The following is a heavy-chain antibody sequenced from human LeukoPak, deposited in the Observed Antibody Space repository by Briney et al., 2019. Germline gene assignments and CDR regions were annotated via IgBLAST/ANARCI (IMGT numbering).Heavy chain of an antibody. CDR2: TYYSGST. CDR3: ARVSGYDWESFYDY. Sequence: SETLSLTCTVSGGSISSSSYYWGWIRQPPGKGLEWIGSTYYSGSTFYNPSLKSRVTISVDTSKNQFSLKLNSVTAADTAVYYCARVSGYDWESFYDYWGQGTLVTVSS. CDR1: GGSISSSSYY. J-gene: IGHJ4*02. V-gene: IGHV4-39*07. D-gene: IGHD5-12*01.